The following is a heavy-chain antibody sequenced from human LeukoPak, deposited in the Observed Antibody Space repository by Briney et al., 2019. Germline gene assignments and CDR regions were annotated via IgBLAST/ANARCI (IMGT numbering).Heavy chain of an antibody. J-gene: IGHJ3*02. D-gene: IGHD3-22*01. Sequence: ASVKVSCKASGYTFTSYYMHWVRQAPGQGLEWMGIINPSGGSTSYAQKFQGRVTMTRDTSTSTVYMELSSLRSEDTAVYYCAREQIYYYDSSGYYSEGDAFDIWGQGTMVTVSS. V-gene: IGHV1-46*01. CDR3: AREQIYYYDSSGYYSEGDAFDI. CDR2: INPSGGST. CDR1: GYTFTSYY.